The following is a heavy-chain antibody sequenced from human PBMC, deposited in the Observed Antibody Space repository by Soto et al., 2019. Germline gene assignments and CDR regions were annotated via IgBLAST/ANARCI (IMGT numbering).Heavy chain of an antibody. D-gene: IGHD4-17*01. CDR2: IWYDGSNK. J-gene: IGHJ4*02. V-gene: IGHV3-33*08. CDR1: GFTFSSYG. Sequence: QVPLVESGGGVVQPGRSLRLSCAASGFTFSSYGMHWVRQAPGKGLEWVAVIWYDGSNKYYADSVKGRFTISRDNSKNTLYLQMNSLRAEDTAVYYCARDTSGDPLYYFDYWGQGTLVTVSS. CDR3: ARDTSGDPLYYFDY.